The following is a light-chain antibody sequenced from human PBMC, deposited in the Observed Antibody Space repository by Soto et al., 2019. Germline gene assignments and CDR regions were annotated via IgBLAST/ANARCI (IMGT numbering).Light chain of an antibody. CDR3: SSFAGSNNFPYV. J-gene: IGLJ1*01. CDR2: EIN. CDR1: SSDVGAYDY. Sequence: QSVLTQPPSASGSPGQSVTISCTGTSSDVGAYDYVSWYQQHPGKAPKLMIYEINKRPSGVPDRSSGPKSGNTASLTVSGLQAEDEADYYCSSFAGSNNFPYVFGTGTKV. V-gene: IGLV2-8*01.